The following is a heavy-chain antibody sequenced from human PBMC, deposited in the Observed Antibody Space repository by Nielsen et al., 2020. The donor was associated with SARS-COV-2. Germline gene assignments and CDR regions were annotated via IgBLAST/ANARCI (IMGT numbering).Heavy chain of an antibody. V-gene: IGHV3-7*01. Sequence: GESLKISCAASGFTFSNYWMSWVRQAPGKGLEWVANIKRDGSEKYYVDSVKGRFTISRDNAKNSLYLRMDSLRAEDTAVYYCLRGMDDWGQGTTVTVSS. CDR2: IKRDGSEK. CDR3: LRGMDD. J-gene: IGHJ6*02. D-gene: IGHD3-16*01. CDR1: GFTFSNYW.